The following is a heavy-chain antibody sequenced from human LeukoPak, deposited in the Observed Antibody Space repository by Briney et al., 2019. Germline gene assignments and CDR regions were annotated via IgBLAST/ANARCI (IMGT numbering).Heavy chain of an antibody. D-gene: IGHD6-19*01. Sequence: GGSLRLSCAASGFTFGSYAMSWVRQAPGKGLEWVSAISGSGGSTYYADSVKGRFTISRDNSKNTLYLQMNSLRAEDTAVYYCAKGGHRPGKTTSSGWSAHPFDYWGQGTLVTVSS. V-gene: IGHV3-23*01. CDR3: AKGGHRPGKTTSSGWSAHPFDY. J-gene: IGHJ4*02. CDR2: ISGSGGST. CDR1: GFTFGSYA.